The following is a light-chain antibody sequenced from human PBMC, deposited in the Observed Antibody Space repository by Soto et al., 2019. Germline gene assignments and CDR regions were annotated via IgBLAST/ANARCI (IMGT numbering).Light chain of an antibody. CDR2: DTS. CDR3: LLSYRGAGEV. CDR1: TGAVTSGHY. J-gene: IGLJ2*01. Sequence: QAVVTQGPSLTVSPGGTVTLTCGSSTGAVTSGHYPYWFQQKPGQAPRTLIYDTSNKHSWTPARFSGSLLGGKATLTLSGAQPEDEADYYCLLSYRGAGEVFGGGTKRTVL. V-gene: IGLV7-46*01.